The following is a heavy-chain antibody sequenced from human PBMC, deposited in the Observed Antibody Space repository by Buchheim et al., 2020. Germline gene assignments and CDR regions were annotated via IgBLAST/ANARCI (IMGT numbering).Heavy chain of an antibody. Sequence: QVQLQESGPGLVKPSETLSLTCTVSGGSISSYYWSWIRQPPGKGLEWIGYIYYSGSTNYNPSLKSRVTISVDTSKKHISLKLSSVTAADTAVYYCARVNYDFWSGYYIDYWGQGTL. J-gene: IGHJ4*02. V-gene: IGHV4-59*01. CDR1: GGSISSYY. CDR3: ARVNYDFWSGYYIDY. D-gene: IGHD3-3*01. CDR2: IYYSGST.